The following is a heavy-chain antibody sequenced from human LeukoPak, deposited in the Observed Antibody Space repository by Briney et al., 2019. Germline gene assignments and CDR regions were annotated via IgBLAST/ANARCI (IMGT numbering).Heavy chain of an antibody. V-gene: IGHV4-39*07. J-gene: IGHJ4*02. Sequence: SETLSLTCTVSGGPISSSSYYWGWIRQPPGKGLEWIGSIYYSGSTYYNPSLKSRVTISVDTSKNQFSLKLSSVTAADTAVYYCARDSSSWYVPVYWGQGTLVTVSS. CDR1: GGPISSSSYY. D-gene: IGHD6-13*01. CDR2: IYYSGST. CDR3: ARDSSSWYVPVY.